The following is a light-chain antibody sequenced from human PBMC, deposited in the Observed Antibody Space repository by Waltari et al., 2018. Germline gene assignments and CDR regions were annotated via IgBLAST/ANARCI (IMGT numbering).Light chain of an antibody. V-gene: IGLV1-44*01. CDR1: SFNIGSNV. CDR3: STCDDSLSGVV. Sequence: QSVLTQPPSASGAPGQRVTISCSGSSFNIGSNVVNWYQQLPGAAPKLLIYSDYQRPSGVPDRFSGSKSGTSASLAISALQSEDEAEYYCSTCDDSLSGVVFGVGTKLTVL. CDR2: SDY. J-gene: IGLJ3*02.